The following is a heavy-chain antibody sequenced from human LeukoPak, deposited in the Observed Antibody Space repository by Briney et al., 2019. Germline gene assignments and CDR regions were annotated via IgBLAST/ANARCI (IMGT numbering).Heavy chain of an antibody. CDR1: GFTFSSYW. V-gene: IGHV3-7*01. Sequence: GRSLRLSCAASGFTFSSYWMSWVRQAPGKGLEWVANIKQDGSEKYYVDSVKGRFTISRDNAKNSLYLQMNSLRAEDTAVYYCARGGHYGDYPYYFDYWGQGTLVTVSS. CDR3: ARGGHYGDYPYYFDY. J-gene: IGHJ4*02. CDR2: IKQDGSEK. D-gene: IGHD4-17*01.